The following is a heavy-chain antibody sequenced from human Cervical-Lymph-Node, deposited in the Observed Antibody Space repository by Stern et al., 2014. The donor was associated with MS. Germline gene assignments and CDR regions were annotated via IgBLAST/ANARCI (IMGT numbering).Heavy chain of an antibody. CDR2: ISPYDPDT. J-gene: IGHJ4*02. Sequence: EVQLVQSGAEVKKPGESLKISCKLSGYSFTIYYIAWVRQMPGKGLEWMGVISPYDPDTTYSPSFQGQVSISADKSITTAYLQWSSLRASDAAMYYCARHVQGFDYWGQGTLVTVSS. CDR1: GYSFTIYY. CDR3: ARHVQGFDY. V-gene: IGHV5-51*03.